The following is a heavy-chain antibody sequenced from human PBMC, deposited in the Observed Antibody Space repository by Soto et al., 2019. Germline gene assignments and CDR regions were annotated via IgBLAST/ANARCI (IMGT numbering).Heavy chain of an antibody. Sequence: QVQLQQWGAGPLRPLETLSLTCGVSGGSFSAYYWAWIRQSPGKGLEWLGEINDRGSINYNPSLKSRVSISVDTSKNHYSLNLRSVTAADTAVYYCARESHDILTGPPWVWYFDLWGRGTLVTVSS. V-gene: IGHV4-34*01. CDR2: INDRGSI. D-gene: IGHD3-9*01. J-gene: IGHJ2*01. CDR3: ARESHDILTGPPWVWYFDL. CDR1: GGSFSAYY.